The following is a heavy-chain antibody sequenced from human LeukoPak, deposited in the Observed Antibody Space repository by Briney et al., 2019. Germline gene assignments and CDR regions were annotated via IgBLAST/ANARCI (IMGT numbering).Heavy chain of an antibody. CDR1: GYTFTSYA. CDR2: INAGNGNT. J-gene: IGHJ4*02. Sequence: ASVKVSCKASGYTFTSYAIHWVRQAPGQRLEWMGWINAGNGNTKYSQKFQGRVTMTRDTSISTAYMELSSLTSEDTAVYYCATELRWKDHWGQGTLVTVSS. V-gene: IGHV1-3*01. D-gene: IGHD4-23*01. CDR3: ATELRWKDH.